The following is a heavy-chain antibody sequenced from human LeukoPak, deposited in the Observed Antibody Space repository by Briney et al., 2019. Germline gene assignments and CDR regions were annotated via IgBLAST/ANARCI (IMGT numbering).Heavy chain of an antibody. CDR2: IYSDNT. CDR1: GFTVSSSS. D-gene: IGHD6-19*01. Sequence: PGGSLRLSCTVSGFTVSSSSMSWVRQAPGKGLEWVSFIYSDNTHYSDSVKGRFTISRDNSKNTLYLQMNSLRAEDTAVYYCTRASGWYERGPDYYYYYMDVWGKGTTVTVSS. CDR3: TRASGWYERGPDYYYYYMDV. J-gene: IGHJ6*03. V-gene: IGHV3-53*01.